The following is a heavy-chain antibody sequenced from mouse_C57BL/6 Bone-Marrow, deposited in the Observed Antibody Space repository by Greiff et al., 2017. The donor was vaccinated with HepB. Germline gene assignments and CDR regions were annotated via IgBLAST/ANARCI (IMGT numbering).Heavy chain of an antibody. CDR2: IYPRSGNT. Sequence: QVQLKESGAELARPGASVKLSCKASGYTFTSYGISWVKQRTGQGLEWIGEIYPRSGNTYYNEKFKGKATLTADKSSSTAYMELRSLTSEDSAVYFCARDGYYYWYFDVWGTGTTVTVSS. CDR3: ARDGYYYWYFDV. D-gene: IGHD2-3*01. CDR1: GYTFTSYG. J-gene: IGHJ1*03. V-gene: IGHV1-81*01.